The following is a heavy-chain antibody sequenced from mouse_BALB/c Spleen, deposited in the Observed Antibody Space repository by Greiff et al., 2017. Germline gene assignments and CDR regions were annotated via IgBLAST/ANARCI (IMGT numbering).Heavy chain of an antibody. CDR1: GFTFSSYA. CDR2: ISSGGSYT. CDR3: ARYDGVDY. D-gene: IGHD1-1*01. J-gene: IGHJ2*01. V-gene: IGHV5-9-3*01. Sequence: EVKLVESGGGLVKPGGSLKLSCAASGFTFSSYAMSWVRQTPEKRLEWVATISSGGSYTYYPDSVKGRFTISRDNAKNTLYLQMSSLRSEDTAMYYCARYDGVDYWGQGTTLTVSS.